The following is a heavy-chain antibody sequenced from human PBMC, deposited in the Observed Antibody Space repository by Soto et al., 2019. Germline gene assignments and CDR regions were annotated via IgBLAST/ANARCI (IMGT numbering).Heavy chain of an antibody. J-gene: IGHJ5*02. D-gene: IGHD6-19*01. CDR3: AGMPYTSGLRFDP. Sequence: SETLSLTCNMPGDSYSISTYSWSWIRPPPGKALQWIGFIYQSGFTSYNPSLASRVSISLDRSNNQCSLKLKSVTAADTAVYFCAGMPYTSGLRFDPWGPGTLVTVSS. CDR2: IYQSGFT. V-gene: IGHV4-30-2*01. CDR1: GDSYSISTYS.